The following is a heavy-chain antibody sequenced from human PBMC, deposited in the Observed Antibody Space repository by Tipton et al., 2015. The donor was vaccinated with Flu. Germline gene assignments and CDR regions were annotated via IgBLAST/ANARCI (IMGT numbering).Heavy chain of an antibody. D-gene: IGHD2-2*01. CDR3: ARPGGPAAINPFSYFDF. Sequence: QSGAEVKKPGASVRVSCRASGYPFASYTISWVRQAPGQGLEWMGWINTYSDDTNYAQKFEGRVTMTTDTSTSTVYMELRSLTSDDTAVYFCARPGGPAAINPFSYFDFWGQGTLITVSS. CDR2: INTYSDDT. J-gene: IGHJ4*02. CDR1: GYPFASYT. V-gene: IGHV1-18*04.